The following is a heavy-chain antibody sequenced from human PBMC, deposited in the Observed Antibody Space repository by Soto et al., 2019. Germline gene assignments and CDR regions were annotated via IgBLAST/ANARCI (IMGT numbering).Heavy chain of an antibody. Sequence: GGSLRLSCAASGFTFSSYAMSWVRQAPGKGLEWVSAISGSGGSTYYADSVKGRFTISRDNSKNTLYLQMNSLRAEDTAVYYCAKEGGWYGLLTWELLRHGMDVWGQGTTVTVSS. CDR2: ISGSGGST. J-gene: IGHJ6*02. CDR1: GFTFSSYA. CDR3: AKEGGWYGLLTWELLRHGMDV. D-gene: IGHD1-26*01. V-gene: IGHV3-23*01.